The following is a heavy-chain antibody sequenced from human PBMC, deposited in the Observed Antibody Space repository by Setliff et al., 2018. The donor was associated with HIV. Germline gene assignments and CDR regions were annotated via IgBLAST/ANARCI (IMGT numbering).Heavy chain of an antibody. CDR2: ISSSSSTI. CDR1: GFTFSNYS. J-gene: IGHJ2*01. CDR3: AKVFEVAGRGDFDL. V-gene: IGHV3-48*01. D-gene: IGHD6-19*01. Sequence: SCAASGFTFSNYSMNWVRQAPGKGLEWVSYISSSSSTIYYADSVKGRFTISRDNAKNSLYLQVNSLRAEDTAVYYCAKVFEVAGRGDFDLWGRGTLVTVSS.